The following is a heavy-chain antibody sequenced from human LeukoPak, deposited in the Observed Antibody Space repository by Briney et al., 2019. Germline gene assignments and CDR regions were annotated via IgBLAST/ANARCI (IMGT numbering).Heavy chain of an antibody. Sequence: SVKVSCKASGGTFSSYAISWVRQAPGQGLEWMGGILPIFGTANYAQKFQGRVTITTDESTSTAYMELSSLRSEDTAVYYCAREEGNWFDPWGQGTLVTVSS. V-gene: IGHV1-69*05. CDR1: GGTFSSYA. J-gene: IGHJ5*02. CDR2: ILPIFGTA. CDR3: AREEGNWFDP.